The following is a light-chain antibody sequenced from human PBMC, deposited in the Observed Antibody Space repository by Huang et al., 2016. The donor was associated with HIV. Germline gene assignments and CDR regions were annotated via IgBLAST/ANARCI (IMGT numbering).Light chain of an antibody. V-gene: IGKV3-15*01. Sequence: EIVMTQSPATLSVSPGEGATFSCGASQSISSHLAWDQQIPGQAPRLLIYSTSTRATGIPARFRGSGSETEFTLTISSLQSEDFAVYYCQQYHKWPFTFGPGTKVEIK. CDR1: QSISSH. J-gene: IGKJ3*01. CDR2: STS. CDR3: QQYHKWPFT.